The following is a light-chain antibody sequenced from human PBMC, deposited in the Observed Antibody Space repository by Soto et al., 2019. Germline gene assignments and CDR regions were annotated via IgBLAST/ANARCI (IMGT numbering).Light chain of an antibody. CDR2: DVS. V-gene: IGLV2-14*01. Sequence: QSVLTQPASVSGSPGQSITISCTGTSSDVGAYNCVSWYQQHPGKAPKLMIYDVSKRPSGVSNRFSGSKSGNTASLTISGLQAEDEADYYCSSYTSSSTLVVFGGGTKVTVL. CDR1: SSDVGAYNC. CDR3: SSYTSSSTLVV. J-gene: IGLJ2*01.